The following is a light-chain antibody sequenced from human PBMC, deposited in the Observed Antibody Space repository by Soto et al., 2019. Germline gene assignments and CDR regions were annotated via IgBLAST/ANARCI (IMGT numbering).Light chain of an antibody. CDR3: QQYGISLT. CDR2: GAS. CDR1: QTVSGEY. J-gene: IGKJ4*01. Sequence: EIVLTQSPGTLSLSPGEGAPLSCRPSQTVSGEYLAWYQQKPGQAPRLLIYGASRRATGIPDRFSGSGSGTDFTLTISRLEPEDFAVYYCQQYGISLTFGGGTKVDIK. V-gene: IGKV3-20*01.